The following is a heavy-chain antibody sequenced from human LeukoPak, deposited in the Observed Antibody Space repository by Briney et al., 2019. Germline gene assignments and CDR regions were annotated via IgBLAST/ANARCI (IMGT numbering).Heavy chain of an antibody. Sequence: TSETLSLTCTVSGGSISSSSYYWGWIRQPPGKGLEWIGSIYYSGSTYYNPSLKSRVTISVDTSKNQFSLKLSSVTAADTAVYYCAGHVGNWFDPWGQGTLVTVSS. V-gene: IGHV4-39*07. CDR3: AGHVGNWFDP. J-gene: IGHJ5*02. CDR2: IYYSGST. CDR1: GGSISSSSYY. D-gene: IGHD1-26*01.